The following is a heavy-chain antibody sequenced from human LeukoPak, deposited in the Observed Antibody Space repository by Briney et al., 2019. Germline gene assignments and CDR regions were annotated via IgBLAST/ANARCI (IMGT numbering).Heavy chain of an antibody. CDR3: AKAYSSSVEGNYFDY. CDR2: ISWNSGSI. V-gene: IGHV3-9*01. D-gene: IGHD6-13*01. CDR1: GFTFDDYA. J-gene: IGHJ4*02. Sequence: PGRSLRLSCAASGFTFDDYAMHWVRQPPGKGLEWVSGISWNSGSIGYADSVKGRFTISRDNAKNSLYLQMNSLRAEDTALYYCAKAYSSSVEGNYFDYWGQGTLVTVSS.